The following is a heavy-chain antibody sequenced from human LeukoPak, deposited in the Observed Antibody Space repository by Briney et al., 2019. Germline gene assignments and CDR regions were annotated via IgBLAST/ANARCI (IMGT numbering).Heavy chain of an antibody. CDR1: GGSFSGYY. V-gene: IGHV4-34*01. CDR2: INHSGST. J-gene: IGHJ4*02. D-gene: IGHD4-17*01. Sequence: SETLSLTCAVYGGSFSGYYWSWIRQPPGKGLEWIGAINHSGSTNYNPSLKSRVTISVDTSKKQFSLRLSSVTAADTAVYYCARADTPTARGYGDYLGFDYWGQGTLVTVSS. CDR3: ARADTPTARGYGDYLGFDY.